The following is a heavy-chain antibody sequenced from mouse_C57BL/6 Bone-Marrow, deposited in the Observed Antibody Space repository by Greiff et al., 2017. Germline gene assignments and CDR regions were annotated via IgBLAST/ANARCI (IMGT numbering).Heavy chain of an antibody. J-gene: IGHJ1*03. D-gene: IGHD1-1*01. CDR1: GFTFSDYG. CDR3: ARRGYYGSSYGYCDV. CDR2: ISNLAYSI. V-gene: IGHV5-15*04. Sequence: EVKLVESGGGLVQPGGSLKLSCAASGFTFSDYGMAWVRQAPRKGPEWVAFISNLAYSIYYADTVTGRFTISRENAKNTLYLEMSSLRSEDTAMYYCARRGYYGSSYGYCDVWGTGTTVTGSS.